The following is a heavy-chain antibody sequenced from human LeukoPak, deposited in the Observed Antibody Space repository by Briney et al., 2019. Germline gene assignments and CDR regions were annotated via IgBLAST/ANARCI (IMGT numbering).Heavy chain of an antibody. CDR2: INHSVST. J-gene: IGHJ4*02. CDR3: ARGSYCSSTSCSPYYFDY. V-gene: IGHV4-34*01. Sequence: SETLSLTCAVYGGSFSGYYWSWIREPAGNGLEWIGEINHSVSTNYNPSLKSRVTISVDTSKNQFSLKLSSVTAADTAVYYCARGSYCSSTSCSPYYFDYWGQGTLVTVSS. CDR1: GGSFSGYY. D-gene: IGHD2-2*01.